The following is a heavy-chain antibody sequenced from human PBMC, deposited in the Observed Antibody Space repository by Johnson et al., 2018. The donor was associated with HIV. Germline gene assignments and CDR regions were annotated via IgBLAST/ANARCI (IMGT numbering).Heavy chain of an antibody. CDR1: GFTFNSYT. CDR2: VSYDGSNK. J-gene: IGHJ3*02. D-gene: IGHD3-22*01. CDR3: ARDRSSTMIVVVSGAFDI. Sequence: QVQLVESGGGVVQPGRSLRLSCAASGFTFNSYTMHWVRQAPGKGLEWVAVVSYDGSNKYYADSVKGRFTISRDNSKKALYLQMNSLRDEDTAVYYCARDRSSTMIVVVSGAFDIWGQGTMVTVSS. V-gene: IGHV3-30-3*01.